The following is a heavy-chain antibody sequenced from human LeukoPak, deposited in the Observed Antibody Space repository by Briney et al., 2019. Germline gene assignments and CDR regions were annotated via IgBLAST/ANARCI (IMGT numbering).Heavy chain of an antibody. CDR2: INPNSGGT. J-gene: IGHJ5*02. CDR3: ARDQGVGATGWFDP. V-gene: IGHV1-2*02. Sequence: GASVKVSCKTSGYSENFYGITWVRQVAGQGLEWMGWINPNSGGTNYAQKFQGRVTMTRDTSISTAYMELSRLRSDDTAVYYCARDQGVGATGWFDPWGQGTLVTVSS. CDR1: GYSENFYG. D-gene: IGHD1-26*01.